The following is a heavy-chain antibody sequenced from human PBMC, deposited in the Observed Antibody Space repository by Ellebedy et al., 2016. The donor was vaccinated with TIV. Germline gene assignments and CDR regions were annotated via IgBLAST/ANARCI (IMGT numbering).Heavy chain of an antibody. Sequence: PGGSLRLSCAASGFTFSSYAMSWVRQAPGKGLEWVSAISGSGGSTYYADSVKGRFTISRDNSKNTLYLQMNSLRAEDTAVYYYAKVGAGVGGYFDYWGQGTLVTVSS. CDR1: GFTFSSYA. V-gene: IGHV3-23*01. D-gene: IGHD3-16*01. J-gene: IGHJ4*02. CDR3: AKVGAGVGGYFDY. CDR2: ISGSGGST.